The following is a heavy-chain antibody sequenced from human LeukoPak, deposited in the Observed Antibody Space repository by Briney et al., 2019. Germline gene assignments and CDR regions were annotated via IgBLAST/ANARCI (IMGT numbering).Heavy chain of an antibody. CDR1: EFTFSDHS. J-gene: IGHJ4*02. D-gene: IGHD3-22*01. CDR2: ISGSSTYI. V-gene: IGHV3-21*01. Sequence: PGGSLRLFCVASEFTFSDHSMNWVRQAPGKGLEWVSSISGSSTYIHYADSLKGRFTISRDNAKNSVYLQMKSLRANDTAVYYCARSSYYDTSGYQGSFDYWGQGTLVTVSS. CDR3: ARSSYYDTSGYQGSFDY.